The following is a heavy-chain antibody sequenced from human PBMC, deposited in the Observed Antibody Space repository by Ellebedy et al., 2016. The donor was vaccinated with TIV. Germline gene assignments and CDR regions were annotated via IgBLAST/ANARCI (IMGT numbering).Heavy chain of an antibody. Sequence: AASVKVSCKASGYTFTSYDINWVRQATGQGLEWMGWMNPNSGNTGYAQKFQGRVTMTRNTSISTAYMELSSLRSEYTAVYYCAIEWQYYYGSGSSYYYYYGMDVWGQGTTVTVSS. V-gene: IGHV1-8*01. CDR1: GYTFTSYD. J-gene: IGHJ6*02. D-gene: IGHD3-10*01. CDR3: AIEWQYYYGSGSSYYYYYGMDV. CDR2: MNPNSGNT.